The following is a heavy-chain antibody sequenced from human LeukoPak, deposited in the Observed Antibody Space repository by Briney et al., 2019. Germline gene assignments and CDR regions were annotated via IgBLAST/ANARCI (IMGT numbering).Heavy chain of an antibody. Sequence: GGSLRLSCAASGFTFSSYWMHWVRQGPGKGLVWVSGINTDGGSTRYAAPVKGRFTISRDNAKNTLYLQMNSLRAEDTAVYYCTRETLPTFDYWGQGTLVTVSS. D-gene: IGHD2-21*02. CDR1: GFTFSSYW. V-gene: IGHV3-74*01. CDR3: TRETLPTFDY. J-gene: IGHJ4*02. CDR2: INTDGGST.